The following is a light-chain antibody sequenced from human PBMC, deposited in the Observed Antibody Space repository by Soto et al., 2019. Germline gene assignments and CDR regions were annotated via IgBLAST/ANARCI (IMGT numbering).Light chain of an antibody. CDR1: SSDVGGYNY. V-gene: IGLV2-14*01. Sequence: QPVSVSGSPGQSITISCTGTSSDVGGYNYVSWYQQHPGKAPKLMIYDVSNRPSGVSNRFSGSKSGNTASLTISGLQAEDEADYYCSSYTNSSPYVVFGGGTKLTVL. CDR3: SSYTNSSPYVV. J-gene: IGLJ2*01. CDR2: DVS.